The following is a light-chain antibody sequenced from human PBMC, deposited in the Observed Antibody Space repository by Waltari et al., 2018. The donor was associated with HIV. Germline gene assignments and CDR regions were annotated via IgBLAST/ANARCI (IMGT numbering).Light chain of an antibody. CDR2: GNT. V-gene: IGLV1-40*01. J-gene: IGLJ1*01. Sequence: QSVLTQPPSVSGAPGQRVTISCTGSSSNIGAGYDVHWFQQLPGTAPKLLIYGNTNRPSGVPDRFSGSKSGTSAPLAITGLQAEDEADYYCQSYDSGLTAYVFGTGTKVTVL. CDR3: QSYDSGLTAYV. CDR1: SSNIGAGYD.